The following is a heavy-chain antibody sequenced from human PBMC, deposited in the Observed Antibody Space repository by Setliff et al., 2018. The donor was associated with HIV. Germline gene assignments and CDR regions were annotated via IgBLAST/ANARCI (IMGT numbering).Heavy chain of an antibody. CDR1: GGSISSGSYY. D-gene: IGHD3-10*01. Sequence: PSETLSLTCTVSGGSISSGSYYWSWIRQPAGKGLEWIGRIHTSGNTNYNPSLKSRVTISVDTSKNQFSLKLSSVTAADTAVYYCARTAPMLRGTIIRWDNWGQGTLVTSPQ. CDR3: ARTAPMLRGTIIRWDN. CDR2: IHTSGNT. V-gene: IGHV4-61*02. J-gene: IGHJ4*02.